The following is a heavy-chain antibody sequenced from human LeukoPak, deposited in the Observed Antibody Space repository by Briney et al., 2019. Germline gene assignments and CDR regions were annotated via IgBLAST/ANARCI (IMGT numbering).Heavy chain of an antibody. CDR2: IYYSGST. Sequence: SETLSLTCTVSGGSISSYYWSWIRQPPGKGLEWIGYIYYSGSTNYNPSLKSRVTISVDTSKNQFSLKLSSVTAADTAVYYCARQLRSLEFYYMDVWGKGTTVTVSS. CDR3: ARQLRSLEFYYMDV. V-gene: IGHV4-59*01. CDR1: GGSISSYY. J-gene: IGHJ6*03. D-gene: IGHD3-3*01.